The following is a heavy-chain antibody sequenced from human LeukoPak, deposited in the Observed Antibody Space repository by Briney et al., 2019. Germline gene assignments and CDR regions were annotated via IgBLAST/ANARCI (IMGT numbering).Heavy chain of an antibody. CDR3: ARGEVLRYFDWLLSSQLYYFDY. V-gene: IGHV7-4-1*02. CDR2: INTNTGNP. CDR1: GYTFTSYA. D-gene: IGHD3-9*01. J-gene: IGHJ4*02. Sequence: GASVKVSCKASGYTFTSYAMNWVRQAPGQGLEWMGWINTNTGNPTYAQGFTGRLVFSLDTSVSTAYLQISSLKAEDTAVYYCARGEVLRYFDWLLSSQLYYFDYWGQGTLVTVSS.